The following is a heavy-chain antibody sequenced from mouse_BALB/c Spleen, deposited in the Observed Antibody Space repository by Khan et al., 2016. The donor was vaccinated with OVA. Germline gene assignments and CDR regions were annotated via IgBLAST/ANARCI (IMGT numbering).Heavy chain of an antibody. J-gene: IGHJ4*01. Sequence: EVQLVESGPGLVKPSQSLSLTCTVTGYSITSDYAWNWIRQFPGNKLEWMGYISSTGSTSYNPSLKSRISFTRDTSKNQFILQLKSVTTEDTATYYCARSLYYSYGYALDCWGRGTSVTVSS. CDR1: GYSITSDYA. V-gene: IGHV3-2*02. CDR2: ISSTGST. D-gene: IGHD2-14*01. CDR3: ARSLYYSYGYALDC.